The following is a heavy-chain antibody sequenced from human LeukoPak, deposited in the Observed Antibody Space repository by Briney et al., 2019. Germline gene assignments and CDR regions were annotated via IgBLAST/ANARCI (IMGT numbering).Heavy chain of an antibody. D-gene: IGHD4-11*01. CDR3: ARGLPGGLDP. J-gene: IGHJ5*02. Sequence: GGSLRLSCAASGFTFSTYDMHWVRQATGKGLEWVSSTGTSGDTYYLGSVKGRFTISRENAKSSLYLQMNSLRAGDTAVYYCARGLPGGLDPWGQGTLVTVSS. CDR2: TGTSGDT. V-gene: IGHV3-13*04. CDR1: GFTFSTYD.